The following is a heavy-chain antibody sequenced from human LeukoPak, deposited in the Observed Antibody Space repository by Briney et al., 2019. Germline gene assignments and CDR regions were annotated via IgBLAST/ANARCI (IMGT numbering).Heavy chain of an antibody. CDR2: IYPDDSDT. V-gene: IGHV5-51*01. CDR1: RYSFTDYW. D-gene: IGHD2-2*03. Sequence: GESLKISCKGSRYSFTDYWIGWVRQMPGKGLEWMGIIYPDDSDTRYSPPFQGQVTISADKSITTAYLQWGSLRASDTAIYYCARLGHCTSTSCKGGGFDYWGQGTLVTVSS. J-gene: IGHJ4*02. CDR3: ARLGHCTSTSCKGGGFDY.